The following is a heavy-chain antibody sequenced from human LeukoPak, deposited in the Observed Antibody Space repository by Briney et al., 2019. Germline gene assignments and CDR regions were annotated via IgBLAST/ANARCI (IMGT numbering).Heavy chain of an antibody. CDR1: GGSFSAYY. V-gene: IGHV4-34*01. CDR2: IDHSGST. CDR3: ARDYGDYVHYYMDG. J-gene: IGHJ6*03. D-gene: IGHD4-17*01. Sequence: SETLSLTCAVYGGSFSAYYWSWIRQPPGNGLKWIGEIDHSGSTNYNPSLQSRVTISVDTSKNQFSLKLTPVTAADPAVYYCARDYGDYVHYYMDGWGKGTTVTVSS.